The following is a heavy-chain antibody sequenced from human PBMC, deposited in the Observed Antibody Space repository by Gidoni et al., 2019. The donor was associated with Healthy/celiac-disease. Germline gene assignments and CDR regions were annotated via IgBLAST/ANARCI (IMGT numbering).Heavy chain of an antibody. CDR2: IVVGSGNT. J-gene: IGHJ6*02. Sequence: QMQLVQSGPEVKKPGTSVKVSCKASGFTFTSSAVQWVRQARGQRLEWIGWIVVGSGNTNYAQKFQERVTITRDMSTSTAYMELSSLRSEDTAVYYCAAASGEGYSSGWYGGNYGMDVWGQGTTVTVSS. D-gene: IGHD6-19*01. V-gene: IGHV1-58*01. CDR3: AAASGEGYSSGWYGGNYGMDV. CDR1: GFTFTSSA.